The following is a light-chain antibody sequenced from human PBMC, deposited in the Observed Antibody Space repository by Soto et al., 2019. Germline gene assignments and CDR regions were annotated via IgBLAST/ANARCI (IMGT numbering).Light chain of an antibody. CDR3: QQSYSTPPGLT. V-gene: IGKV1-39*01. Sequence: DIQMTQSPSSLSASVGDRVTITCRASQSISSYLNWYQQKPGKAPKLLTYAASSLQSGVPSRFSGSGSGTDFTLTISSLQPEDFATYYCQQSYSTPPGLTFGGGTKVEIK. J-gene: IGKJ4*01. CDR1: QSISSY. CDR2: AAS.